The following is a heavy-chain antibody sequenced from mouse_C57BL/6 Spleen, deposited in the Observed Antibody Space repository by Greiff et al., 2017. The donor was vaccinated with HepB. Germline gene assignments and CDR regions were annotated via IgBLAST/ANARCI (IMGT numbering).Heavy chain of an antibody. CDR1: GYSFTGYY. D-gene: IGHD1-1*01. CDR3: ASVTTVVADYYAMDY. Sequence: EVHLVESGPELVKPGASVKISCKASGYSFTGYYMHWVKQSHGNILDWIGYIYPYNGVSSYNQKFKGKATLTVDKSSSTAYMELRSLTSEDSAVYYCASVTTVVADYYAMDYWGQGTSVTVSS. J-gene: IGHJ4*01. CDR2: IYPYNGVS. V-gene: IGHV1-31*01.